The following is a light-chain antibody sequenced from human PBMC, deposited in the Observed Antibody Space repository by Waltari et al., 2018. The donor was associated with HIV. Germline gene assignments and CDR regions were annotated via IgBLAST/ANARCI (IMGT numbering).Light chain of an antibody. CDR3: QSADSSGSPYVV. CDR2: KDS. V-gene: IGLV3-25*03. Sequence: SYELTQPTSVPVPPGQTARITCPAYALPKKYTYWYQQKPGQAPVLVIYKDSERPSGIPERFSGSNSGTTVTLTISGVQAEDEADYYCQSADSSGSPYVVFGGGTKLTVL. J-gene: IGLJ2*01. CDR1: ALPKKY.